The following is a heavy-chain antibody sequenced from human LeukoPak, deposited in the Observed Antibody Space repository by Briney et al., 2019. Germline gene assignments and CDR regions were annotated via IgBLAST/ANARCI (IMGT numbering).Heavy chain of an antibody. CDR3: ARDSSGWSSGY. CDR2: ISGSGGST. D-gene: IGHD6-19*01. V-gene: IGHV3-23*01. Sequence: GGSLRLSCAASGFTFSSYAMSWVRQVPGKGLEWVSTISGSGGSTYYADSVKGRFTISRDNSKNTLYLQMNSLRAEDTAVYYCARDSSGWSSGYWGQGTLVTVSS. CDR1: GFTFSSYA. J-gene: IGHJ4*02.